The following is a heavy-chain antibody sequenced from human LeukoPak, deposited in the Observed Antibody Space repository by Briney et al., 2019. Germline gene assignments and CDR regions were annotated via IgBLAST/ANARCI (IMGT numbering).Heavy chain of an antibody. D-gene: IGHD5-12*01. J-gene: IGHJ4*02. CDR1: GFTFSSYW. V-gene: IGHV3-74*03. CDR3: AREGRVSGYDFDC. Sequence: GGSLRLSCAASGFTFSSYWMHWVRQAPGKGLVWVSRINSDESSITYADSVKGRFTISRDNAKNTLYLQMNSLRVEDTAVYYCAREGRVSGYDFDCWGQGTLVTVSS. CDR2: INSDESSI.